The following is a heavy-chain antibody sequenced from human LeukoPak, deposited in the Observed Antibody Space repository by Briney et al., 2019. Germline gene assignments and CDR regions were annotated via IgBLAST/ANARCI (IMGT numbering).Heavy chain of an antibody. J-gene: IGHJ6*03. CDR2: INPSGGST. D-gene: IGHD2-21*01. CDR1: GYTFTSYY. CDR3: ARDLGWGSSSGYYYYMDV. Sequence: GASVKVSCKASGYTFTSYYMHWVRQAPGQGLEWMGIINPSGGSTSYAQKFQGRVTMTRDTSTSTVYMELSSLRSEDTAVYYCARDLGWGSSSGYYYYMDVWGKGTTVTVSS. V-gene: IGHV1-46*01.